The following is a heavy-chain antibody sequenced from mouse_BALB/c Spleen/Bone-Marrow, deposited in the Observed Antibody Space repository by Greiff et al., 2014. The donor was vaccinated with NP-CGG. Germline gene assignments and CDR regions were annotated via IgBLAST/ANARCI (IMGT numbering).Heavy chain of an antibody. CDR3: TRWEIRAGAWFGY. D-gene: IGHD3-3*01. J-gene: IGHJ3*01. CDR2: IYPSDSYT. V-gene: IGHV1-69*02. Sequence: VQLQQSGAELVRPGASVKLSCKASGYTFTSYWISWVKQRPGQGLEWIGNIYPSDSYTNFNQKFNDKATLTVDKSSSTAYMQLSSPTSGGSAVYYGTRWEIRAGAWFGYWGQGTLVTVSA. CDR1: GYTFTSYW.